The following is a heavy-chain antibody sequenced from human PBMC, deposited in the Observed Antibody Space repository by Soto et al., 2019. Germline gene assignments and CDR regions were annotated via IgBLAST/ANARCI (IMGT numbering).Heavy chain of an antibody. V-gene: IGHV3-53*01. CDR1: GFTVNSSY. Sequence: DVQLVESGGGLIQPGGSLRLSCAASGFTVNSSYMTWIRQAPGKGLQWVADISSGGTTKYADSVRGRFSISRDMSKNTLYLQMNSLRVEDTAIYSCARQFPTVNYGYRLDPWGQGTLVTVSA. J-gene: IGHJ5*02. CDR2: ISSGGTT. CDR3: ARQFPTVNYGYRLDP. D-gene: IGHD4-17*01.